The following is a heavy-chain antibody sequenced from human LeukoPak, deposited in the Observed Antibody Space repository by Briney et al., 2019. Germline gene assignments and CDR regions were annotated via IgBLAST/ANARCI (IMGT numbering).Heavy chain of an antibody. CDR2: ISAYNGNT. J-gene: IGHJ3*02. CDR3: ARERDRNWNYFLAFDI. D-gene: IGHD1-7*01. CDR1: GYTFTSYG. V-gene: IGHV1-18*01. Sequence: ASVTVSCKASGYTFTSYGISWVRQAPGQGLEWMGWISAYNGNTNYAQKLQGRVTMTTDTSTSTAYMELRSLRSDDTAVYYCARERDRNWNYFLAFDIWGQGTMVTVSS.